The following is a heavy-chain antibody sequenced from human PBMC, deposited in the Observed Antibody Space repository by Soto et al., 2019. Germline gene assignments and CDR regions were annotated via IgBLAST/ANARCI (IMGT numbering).Heavy chain of an antibody. CDR3: ARDLWPTVTTNYYYYGMDV. V-gene: IGHV1-2*04. D-gene: IGHD4-17*01. CDR2: INPNSGGT. Sequence: ASVKVSCKASGYTFTGYYMHWVRQAPGQGLEWMGWINPNSGGTNYAQKFQGWVTMTRDTSISTAYMELSRLRSDDTAVYYCARDLWPTVTTNYYYYGMDVWGQGTTVTVSS. CDR1: GYTFTGYY. J-gene: IGHJ6*02.